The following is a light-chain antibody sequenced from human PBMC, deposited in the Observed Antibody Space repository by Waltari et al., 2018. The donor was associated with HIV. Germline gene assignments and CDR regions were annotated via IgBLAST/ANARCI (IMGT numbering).Light chain of an antibody. J-gene: IGLJ3*02. V-gene: IGLV1-44*01. Sequence: QSVLAQPPSASGTPGQRVTISCSGSSSKVGRNYVNWYQQVPGTAPKLLIYSNNQRPSGVPDRFSGSNSGTSASLAISGLQSEDEADYYCAAWDDSLNAWVFGGGTKLTVL. CDR1: SSKVGRNY. CDR3: AAWDDSLNAWV. CDR2: SNN.